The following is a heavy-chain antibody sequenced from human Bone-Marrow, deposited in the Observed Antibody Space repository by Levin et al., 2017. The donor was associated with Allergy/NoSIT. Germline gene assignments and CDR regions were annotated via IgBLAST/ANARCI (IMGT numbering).Heavy chain of an antibody. V-gene: IGHV3-74*01. CDR1: GFTFSTYW. CDR3: ARDRFYSDSGSNFSWFDP. J-gene: IGHJ5*02. Sequence: HPGESLKISCAASGFTFSTYWMHWVRQAPGKGLVWVSRIQSNGKTNYADSVKGRFTISRDNAKNTLYLQMNSLTVEDTAVYYCARDRFYSDSGSNFSWFDPWGQGTLVTVSS. D-gene: IGHD3-10*01. CDR2: IQSNGKT.